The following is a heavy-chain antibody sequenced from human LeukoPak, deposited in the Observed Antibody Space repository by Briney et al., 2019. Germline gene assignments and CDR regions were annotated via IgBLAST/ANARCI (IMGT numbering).Heavy chain of an antibody. CDR2: INHSGST. CDR3: ARAGIVATIANPTWFDP. CDR1: GGSFSGYY. J-gene: IGHJ5*02. V-gene: IGHV4-34*01. D-gene: IGHD5-12*01. Sequence: SETLSLTCAVYGGSFSGYYWSWIRQPPGKGLEWIGEINHSGSTNYNPSLKSRVTISVDTSKNQFSLKLSSVTAADTAVYYCARAGIVATIANPTWFDPWGQGTLVTVSS.